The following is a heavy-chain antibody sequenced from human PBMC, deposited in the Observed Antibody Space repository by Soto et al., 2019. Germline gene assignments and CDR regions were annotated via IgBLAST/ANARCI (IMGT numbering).Heavy chain of an antibody. CDR2: ISAYNGNT. CDR3: ARDRYYYGSGSYYISWFDP. Sequence: AASVKVSCKTSGYTFTTYGVSWVRQAPGQGLEWMGWISAYNGNTSYAQKLQGRVTMTTDTSTSTAYMELRGLRSDDTAVYYCARDRYYYGSGSYYISWFDPWGQGTLVTVSS. J-gene: IGHJ5*02. V-gene: IGHV1-18*04. CDR1: GYTFTTYG. D-gene: IGHD3-10*01.